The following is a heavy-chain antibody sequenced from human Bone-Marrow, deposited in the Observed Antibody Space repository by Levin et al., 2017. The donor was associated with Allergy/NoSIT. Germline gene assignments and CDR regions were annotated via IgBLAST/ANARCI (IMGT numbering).Heavy chain of an antibody. CDR3: ARPGYCSSTSCWTGAFDI. Sequence: RAGGSLRLSCAASGFTFSSFGMNWVRQPPGKGLEWVSYISSSGSTMYYADSVKGRFTISRDNAKNSLYLQMNSLRAEDTAVYYCARPGYCSSTSCWTGAFDIWGQGTMVTVSS. CDR2: ISSSGSTM. V-gene: IGHV3-48*01. J-gene: IGHJ3*02. CDR1: GFTFSSFG. D-gene: IGHD2-2*01.